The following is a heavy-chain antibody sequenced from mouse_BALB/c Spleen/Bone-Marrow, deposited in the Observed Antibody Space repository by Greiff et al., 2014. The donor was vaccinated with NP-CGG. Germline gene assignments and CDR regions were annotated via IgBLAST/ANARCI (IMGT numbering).Heavy chain of an antibody. V-gene: IGHV6-6*02. CDR1: GFTFCNYW. CDR3: VRVLRNFDY. J-gene: IGHJ2*01. D-gene: IGHD1-1*01. CDR2: IRLKSNNFAT. Sequence: EVKLMESGGGLVQPGGSMKLSCVAFGFTFCNYWMNWVRQSPEKGLEWVAEIRLKSNNFATHYAESVKGRFTISRDDSKSSVYLQMNNLRAEDTGIYYCVRVLRNFDYWGQGTTLTVST.